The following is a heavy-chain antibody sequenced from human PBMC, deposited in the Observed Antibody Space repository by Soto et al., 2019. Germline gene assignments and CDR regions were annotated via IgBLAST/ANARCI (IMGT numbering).Heavy chain of an antibody. V-gene: IGHV3-23*01. CDR1: GFTFSSYA. CDR2: ISGSGGST. Sequence: EVQLLESGGGLVQPGGSLRLSCAASGFTFSSYAMSWVRQAPGKGLEWVPAISGSGGSTYYADSVKGRFTISRDNSKNTLYLQMNSLRAEDTAVYYCAKVGAGYSSSWYFPSFWCHGTLVTVSS. CDR3: AKVGAGYSSSWYFPSF. D-gene: IGHD6-13*01. J-gene: IGHJ4*01.